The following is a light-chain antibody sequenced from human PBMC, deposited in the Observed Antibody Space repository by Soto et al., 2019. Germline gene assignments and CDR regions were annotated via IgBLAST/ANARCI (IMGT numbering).Light chain of an antibody. CDR2: DVS. Sequence: QSALTQPASVSGSPGQSITISCTGTSSDVGGYNYVSWYQQLPGKAPKLMIYDVSNRPSGVSNRFSGSKSGNTASLTISGLQAEDEADYYCSSYTRSSTRVFGGGTQLTVL. CDR3: SSYTRSSTRV. CDR1: SSDVGGYNY. J-gene: IGLJ3*02. V-gene: IGLV2-14*01.